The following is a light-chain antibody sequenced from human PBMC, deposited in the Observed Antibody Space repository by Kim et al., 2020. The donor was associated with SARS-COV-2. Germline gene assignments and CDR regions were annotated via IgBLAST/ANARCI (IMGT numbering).Light chain of an antibody. CDR3: QVWDSNTYV. Sequence: SYELTQPLSVSVALGQTARITCGGDNIGRKNVHWYQQKPGQAPVVVIYRDNDRPSEIPERFSGSNSGSTATLTISRAQAGDEAEYYCQVWDSNTYVFGTG. CDR1: NIGRKN. CDR2: RDN. V-gene: IGLV3-9*01. J-gene: IGLJ1*01.